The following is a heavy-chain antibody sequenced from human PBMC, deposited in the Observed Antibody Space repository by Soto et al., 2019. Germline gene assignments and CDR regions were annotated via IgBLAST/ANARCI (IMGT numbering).Heavy chain of an antibody. D-gene: IGHD2-8*01. V-gene: IGHV4-39*07. CDR2: IYSSGST. J-gene: IGHJ4*02. CDR1: GGSISSSSYY. Sequence: SETLSLTCTVSGGSISSSSYYWGWIRQAPGKGLEWIGYIYSSGSTYYNPSLKSRVTMSVDMSKNQFSLRLSSVTAADTAVYYCATKPNGLYYFDYWGQGALVTVSS. CDR3: ATKPNGLYYFDY.